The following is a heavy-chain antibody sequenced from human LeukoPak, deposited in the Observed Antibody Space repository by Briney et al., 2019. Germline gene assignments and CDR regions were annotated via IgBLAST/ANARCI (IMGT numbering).Heavy chain of an antibody. Sequence: PGGSLRLSCTASGFTFGDYAMSWVRQAPGKGLEWVGFIRSKAYGGTTEYAASVKGRFTTSRDDSKSIAYLQMNSLKPEETAVYYCTRDQDYGSGSYGYYYGMDVWGQGTTVTVSS. CDR3: TRDQDYGSGSYGYYYGMDV. D-gene: IGHD3-10*01. V-gene: IGHV3-49*04. CDR2: IRSKAYGGTT. J-gene: IGHJ6*02. CDR1: GFTFGDYA.